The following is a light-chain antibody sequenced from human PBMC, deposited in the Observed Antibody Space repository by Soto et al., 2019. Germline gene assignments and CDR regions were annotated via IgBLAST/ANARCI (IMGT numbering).Light chain of an antibody. CDR2: GAS. Sequence: EIVMTQSPATLSVSPGERATLSCRASQSVGNNLAWYQQQPGQAPRLLIHGASTRATGVPGRFSGSGSGTEFTLTIASLQSEDFAVYYCQQYHDWPPLTFGGGPRWRSN. J-gene: IGKJ4*01. V-gene: IGKV3-15*01. CDR3: QQYHDWPPLT. CDR1: QSVGNN.